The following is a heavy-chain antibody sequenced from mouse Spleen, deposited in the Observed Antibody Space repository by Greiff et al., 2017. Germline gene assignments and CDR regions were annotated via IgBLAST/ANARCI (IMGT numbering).Heavy chain of an antibody. CDR3: PSPFNYGTSLAY. CDR2: IYPGDGDT. J-gene: IGHJ3*01. D-gene: IGHD2-1*01. V-gene: IGHV1-82*01. Sequence: VQLQESGPELVKPGASVKISCKASGYAFSSSWMNWVKQRPGKGLEWIGRIYPGDGDTNYNGKFKGKATLTADKSSSTAYMQLSSLTSEDSAVYFGPSPFNYGTSLAYGGKGTRVIV. CDR1: GYAFSSSW.